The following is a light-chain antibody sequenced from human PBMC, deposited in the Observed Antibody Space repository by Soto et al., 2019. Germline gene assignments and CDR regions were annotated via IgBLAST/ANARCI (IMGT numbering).Light chain of an antibody. Sequence: QSVLTQPPSASGSPGQSVTISCTGTSSDVGDYNYVSWYQHHPGKAPKLMIYEVTKRPSGVPDRFSGSKSGNTASLTVSGLQAEDEADYYCSSYTTSSIYVFGTGTKVTV. CDR1: SSDVGDYNY. V-gene: IGLV2-8*01. CDR3: SSYTTSSIYV. CDR2: EVT. J-gene: IGLJ1*01.